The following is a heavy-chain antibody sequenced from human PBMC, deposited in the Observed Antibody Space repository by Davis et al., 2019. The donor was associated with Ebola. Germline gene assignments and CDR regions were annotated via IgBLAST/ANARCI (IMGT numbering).Heavy chain of an antibody. Sequence: GESLKISCAASGFTFSGSAMYWVRQASGKGLEWVGRIRSKANSYATAYAASVKGRFTISRDDSKNTAYLQMNSLKTEDTAVYYCTRRDYDFWSGYYWFDPWGQGTLVTVSS. V-gene: IGHV3-73*01. CDR3: TRRDYDFWSGYYWFDP. CDR2: IRSKANSYAT. CDR1: GFTFSGSA. J-gene: IGHJ5*02. D-gene: IGHD3-3*01.